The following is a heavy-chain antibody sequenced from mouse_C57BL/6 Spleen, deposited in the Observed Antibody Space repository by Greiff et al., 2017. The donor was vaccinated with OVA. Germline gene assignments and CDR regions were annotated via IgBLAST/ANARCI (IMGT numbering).Heavy chain of an antibody. CDR3: ARDGETAQAFAWFAY. CDR1: GFTFSSYA. V-gene: IGHV5-4*01. Sequence: EVQLVESGGGLVKPGGSLKLSCAASGFTFSSYAMSWVRQTPEKRLEWVATISDGGSYTYYPDNVKGRFTISRDNAKNNLYLQMSHLKSEDTAMYYCARDGETAQAFAWFAYWGQGTLVTVSA. J-gene: IGHJ3*01. D-gene: IGHD3-2*02. CDR2: ISDGGSYT.